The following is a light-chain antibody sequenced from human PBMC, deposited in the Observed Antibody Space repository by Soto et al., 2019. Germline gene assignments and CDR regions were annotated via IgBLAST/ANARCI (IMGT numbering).Light chain of an antibody. J-gene: IGLJ7*01. V-gene: IGLV7-46*01. CDR2: DTR. Sequence: QAVVTQEPSLTVSPGGTVTLTCGSNTGAVTNGHYPYWFQQKPGQAPRTLIYDTRNKHSWTPARFSGSLLGGQAALTLSGAQPEDEAVYYCLVTLSGARVFGGGTQLTVL. CDR3: LVTLSGARV. CDR1: TGAVTNGHY.